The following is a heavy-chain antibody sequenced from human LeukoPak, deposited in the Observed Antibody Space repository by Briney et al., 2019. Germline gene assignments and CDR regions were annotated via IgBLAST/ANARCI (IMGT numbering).Heavy chain of an antibody. D-gene: IGHD5-18*01. J-gene: IGHJ4*02. CDR1: GFTFSRYS. V-gene: IGHV3-21*01. CDR3: ARNLGYSYGLVDY. Sequence: GGSLRLSCAASGFTFSRYSMNWVRPAPGQAPERVSSIRSRSSYIYYADSVKGRFTISRDNAKNSLYLQMNSLRAEDTAVYYCARNLGYSYGLVDYWGQGTLVTVSS. CDR2: IRSRSSYI.